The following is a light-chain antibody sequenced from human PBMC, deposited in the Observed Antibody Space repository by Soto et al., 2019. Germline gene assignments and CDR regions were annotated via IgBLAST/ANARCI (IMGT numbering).Light chain of an antibody. Sequence: DIQLTQSPSFLSASVGDRVTITCRASQGISSYLAWYQQKPGKAPKLLIYAASTLQSGVPSRFSGSGSGTEFTLTTSRLQNEDLATSYCQQINRYPLFGGGTKVDI. J-gene: IGKJ4*01. V-gene: IGKV1-9*01. CDR3: QQINRYPL. CDR1: QGISSY. CDR2: AAS.